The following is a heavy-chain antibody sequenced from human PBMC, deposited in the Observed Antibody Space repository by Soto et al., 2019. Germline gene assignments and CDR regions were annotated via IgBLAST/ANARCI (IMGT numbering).Heavy chain of an antibody. CDR1: GFTFSSYA. D-gene: IGHD4-4*01. CDR2: ISYDGSNK. J-gene: IGHJ6*02. CDR3: ARDHDYTDTYAYYYYYGMDV. Sequence: PRLSCAASGFTFSSYAMHWVRQAPGKGLEWVAVISYDGSNKYYADSVKGRFTISRDNSKNTLYLQMNSLRAEDTAVYYCARDHDYTDTYAYYYYYGMDVWGQGTKVTVSS. V-gene: IGHV3-30-3*01.